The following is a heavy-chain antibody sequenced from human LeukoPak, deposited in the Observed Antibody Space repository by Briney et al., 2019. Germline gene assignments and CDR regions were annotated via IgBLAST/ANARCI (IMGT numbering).Heavy chain of an antibody. D-gene: IGHD1-26*01. V-gene: IGHV3-30*18. J-gene: IGHJ4*02. Sequence: HPGTSLRLSCAASGFTFSSGMHWVRQAPGKGLEWVAVISYDGNHKYYGDSVKGRFTISRDNSRNTLYLQMDSLKTEDTAVYYCAKGELHSNTCSFDYWGQGTLVTVSS. CDR3: AKGELHSNTCSFDY. CDR1: GFTFSSG. CDR2: ISYDGNHK.